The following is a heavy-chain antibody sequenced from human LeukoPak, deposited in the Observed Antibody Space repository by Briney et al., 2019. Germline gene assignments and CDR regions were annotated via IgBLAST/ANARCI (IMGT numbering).Heavy chain of an antibody. CDR1: GFTFSSYA. CDR3: AGYCSSTSCYEYYYYGMDV. D-gene: IGHD2-2*01. V-gene: IGHV3-23*01. CDR2: ISGSGGST. J-gene: IGHJ6*04. Sequence: GGSLRLSCAASGFTFSSYAMSWVRQAPGKGLEWVSAISGSGGSTYYADSVKGRFTISRDNSKNTLYLQMNSLRAEDTAVYYCAGYCSSTSCYEYYYYGMDVWGKGTTDTVSS.